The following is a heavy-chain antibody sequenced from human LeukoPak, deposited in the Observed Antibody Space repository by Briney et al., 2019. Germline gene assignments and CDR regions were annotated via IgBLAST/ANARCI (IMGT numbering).Heavy chain of an antibody. Sequence: GGSLRLSCAASGFSFSSYWMHWVRQAPGKGLVCVSRINSDGSSTSYADSVKGRFTIPRDNAKNTLYLQMNNLRAEDTAIYYCATDYYVSGSYYRLFYWGQGTLVTVSS. D-gene: IGHD3-10*01. V-gene: IGHV3-74*01. J-gene: IGHJ4*02. CDR1: GFSFSSYW. CDR2: INSDGSST. CDR3: ATDYYVSGSYYRLFY.